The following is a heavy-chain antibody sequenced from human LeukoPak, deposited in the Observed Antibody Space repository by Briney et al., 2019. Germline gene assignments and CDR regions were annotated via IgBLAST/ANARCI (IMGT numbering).Heavy chain of an antibody. CDR2: INHSGST. J-gene: IGHJ4*02. CDR1: GVSSSGYY. Sequence: SETLSLTCAVYGVSSSGYYWSWIRQPPGKGLEWIGEINHSGSTNYNPSLKSRVTISVDTSKNQLSLKLSSVTAADTAVYYCASLGTYCSGGSCYSFDYWGQGTLVTVSS. D-gene: IGHD2-15*01. V-gene: IGHV4-34*01. CDR3: ASLGTYCSGGSCYSFDY.